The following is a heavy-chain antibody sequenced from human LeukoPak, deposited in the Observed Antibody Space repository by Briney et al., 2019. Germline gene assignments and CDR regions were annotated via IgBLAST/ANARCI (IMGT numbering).Heavy chain of an antibody. CDR2: ISSSGSTI. CDR1: GFTFSTYN. D-gene: IGHD3-3*01. Sequence: GGSLRLSCVASGFTFSTYNMSWIRQAPGKGLEWVSYISSSGSTIYYADSVKGRFTISRDNAKNSLYLQMNSLRAEDTAVYYCARDLYDFWSGYFSYWGQGTLVTVSS. J-gene: IGHJ4*02. CDR3: ARDLYDFWSGYFSY. V-gene: IGHV3-11*01.